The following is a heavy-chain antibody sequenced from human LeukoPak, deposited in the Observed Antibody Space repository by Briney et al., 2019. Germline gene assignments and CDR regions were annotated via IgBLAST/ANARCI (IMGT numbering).Heavy chain of an antibody. Sequence: SGALSLTCTVSGGSISSGGYYWSWIRQHPGKGLEWIGYIYYSGSTYYNPSRKSRVTTSVDTSKNQFSLKLSSVTAADTAVYYCARGHVAGAFDYWGQGTLVTVSS. V-gene: IGHV4-30-4*08. D-gene: IGHD6-19*01. CDR1: GGSISSGGYY. CDR3: ARGHVAGAFDY. CDR2: IYYSGST. J-gene: IGHJ4*02.